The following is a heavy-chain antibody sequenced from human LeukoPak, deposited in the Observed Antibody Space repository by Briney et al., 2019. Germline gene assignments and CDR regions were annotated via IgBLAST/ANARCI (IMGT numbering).Heavy chain of an antibody. D-gene: IGHD6-13*01. Sequence: GGSLRLSCAASGFTFSSYSMNWVRQAPGKGLEWVSSISTSSIYIYYADSVKGRFTISRDNAKNSLYLQMNSLRAEDTAVYYCARRSQAAAKIFDYWGQGTLVTVSS. CDR2: ISTSSIYI. V-gene: IGHV3-21*01. CDR3: ARRSQAAAKIFDY. J-gene: IGHJ4*02. CDR1: GFTFSSYS.